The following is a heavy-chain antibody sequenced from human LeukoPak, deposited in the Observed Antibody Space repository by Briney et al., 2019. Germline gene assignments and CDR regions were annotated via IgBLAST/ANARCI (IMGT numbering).Heavy chain of an antibody. J-gene: IGHJ6*02. CDR2: IHTSGNT. CDR1: DGSISTYY. V-gene: IGHV4-4*07. Sequence: SETLSLTCTVSDGSISTYYWSWIRQPAGKGLEWIGRIHTSGNTIYNPSLKSRVTMSVDTSKNQFSLTLSSVTAADTAVYYCASQLPNYAMDVWGQGTTVTVSS. CDR3: ASQLPNYAMDV. D-gene: IGHD2-2*01.